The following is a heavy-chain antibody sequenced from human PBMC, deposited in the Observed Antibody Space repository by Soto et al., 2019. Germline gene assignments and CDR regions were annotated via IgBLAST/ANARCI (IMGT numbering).Heavy chain of an antibody. V-gene: IGHV3-23*01. CDR2: ISGSGGST. Sequence: GGSLRLSCASSGFTFRSYIMTWVRQAPGEGLEWVSGISGSGGSTYYADSVKGRFTISRDNSKSTLFLHMNSLRAEDTAVYYCARVLYAAAGTWSRFDYWGQGTLVTVSS. CDR1: GFTFRSYI. D-gene: IGHD6-13*01. CDR3: ARVLYAAAGTWSRFDY. J-gene: IGHJ4*02.